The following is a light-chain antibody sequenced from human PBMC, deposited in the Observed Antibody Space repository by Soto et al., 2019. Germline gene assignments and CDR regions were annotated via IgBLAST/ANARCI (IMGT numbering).Light chain of an antibody. CDR3: QQCYSTPWT. CDR2: WAS. V-gene: IGKV4-1*01. CDR1: QSVLYSSNNKNY. Sequence: DIVMTQSPDSLAVSLGERATINCKSSQSVLYSSNNKNYLAWYQQKPGQPPKLLMYWASTRESGVPDRFSGSGSGTDFTLAISSLQAEDVAVYYCQQCYSTPWTFGQGTKA. J-gene: IGKJ1*01.